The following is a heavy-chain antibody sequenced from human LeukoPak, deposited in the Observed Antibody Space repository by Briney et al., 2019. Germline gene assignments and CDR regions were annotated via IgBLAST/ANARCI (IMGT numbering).Heavy chain of an antibody. CDR1: GGSISSGSYY. CDR2: IYTSGST. Sequence: SETLSLTCTVSGGSISSGSYYWSWIRQPAGKGLEWIGRIYTSGSTNYNPSLKSRVTISVDTSKNQFSLKLSSVTAADTAVYYCAKVAAAGPDAFDIWGQGTMVTVSS. D-gene: IGHD6-13*01. V-gene: IGHV4-61*02. J-gene: IGHJ3*02. CDR3: AKVAAAGPDAFDI.